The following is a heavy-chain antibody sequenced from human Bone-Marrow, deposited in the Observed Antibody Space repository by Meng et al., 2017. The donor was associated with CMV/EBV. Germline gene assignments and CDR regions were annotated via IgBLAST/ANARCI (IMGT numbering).Heavy chain of an antibody. CDR1: GFTFSSYE. Sequence: GESLKISCAASGFTFSSYEMNWVRQAPGKGLEWVSYISSSGSTIYYADSLKGRFTISRDNSKNTLYLQMNSLRAEDTAMYYCAKNGPQILEWFRDYFDYWGQGTLVTVSS. V-gene: IGHV3-48*03. CDR2: ISSSGSTI. D-gene: IGHD3-3*01. CDR3: AKNGPQILEWFRDYFDY. J-gene: IGHJ4*02.